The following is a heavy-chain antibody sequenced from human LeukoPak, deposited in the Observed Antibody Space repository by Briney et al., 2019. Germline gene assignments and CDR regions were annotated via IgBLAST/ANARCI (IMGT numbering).Heavy chain of an antibody. CDR3: ARLSIAVAGLDY. Sequence: GGPLTLPCAASGFTFSSYSMHWVRQAPGKGLAWVSSISSSSSYIYYADSVKGRFTISRDNAKNSLYLQMNSLRAEDTAVYYCARLSIAVAGLDYWGQGTLVTVSS. D-gene: IGHD6-19*01. J-gene: IGHJ4*02. CDR1: GFTFSSYS. V-gene: IGHV3-21*01. CDR2: ISSSSSYI.